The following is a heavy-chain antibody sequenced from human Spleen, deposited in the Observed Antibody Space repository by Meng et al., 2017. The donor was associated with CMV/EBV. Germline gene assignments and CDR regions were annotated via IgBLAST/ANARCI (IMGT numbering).Heavy chain of an antibody. V-gene: IGHV3-13*01. CDR3: ARGHGN. CDR1: GFNFNSYD. Sequence: GGSLRLSCAASGFNFNSYDFHWVRQGTGKGLEWVSGIGTIADTFYSDSVKGRFTISRDDSENTLYLQLNSLRAEDTAIYYCARGHGNWGQGTLVTVSS. J-gene: IGHJ4*02. CDR2: IGTIADT.